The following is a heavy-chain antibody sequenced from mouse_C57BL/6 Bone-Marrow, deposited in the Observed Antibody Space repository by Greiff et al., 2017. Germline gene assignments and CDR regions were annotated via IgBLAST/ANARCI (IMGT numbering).Heavy chain of an antibody. V-gene: IGHV1-26*01. J-gene: IGHJ4*01. CDR1: GYTFTDYY. Sequence: VQLQQSGPELVKPGASVKISCKASGYTFTDYYMNWVKQSHGKSLEWIGDINPNNGGTSYNQKFKGKATLTVDKSSSTAYMELRSLTSEDSAVYYCASEAVMDYWGQGTSVTVSS. CDR3: ASEAVMDY. CDR2: INPNNGGT. D-gene: IGHD1-1*01.